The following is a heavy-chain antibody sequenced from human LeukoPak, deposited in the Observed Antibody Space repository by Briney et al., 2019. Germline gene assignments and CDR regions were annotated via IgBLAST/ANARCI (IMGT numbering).Heavy chain of an antibody. Sequence: PGGSLRLSCAASGFTFSSYAMHWVRQAPGKGLEWVAVISYDGSNKYYADSVKGRFTISRDNSKNTLYLQMNSLRAEDTAVYYCARDKDTYYDFWSGYSSFDYWGQGTLVTVSS. J-gene: IGHJ4*02. CDR3: ARDKDTYYDFWSGYSSFDY. CDR2: ISYDGSNK. D-gene: IGHD3-3*01. V-gene: IGHV3-30-3*01. CDR1: GFTFSSYA.